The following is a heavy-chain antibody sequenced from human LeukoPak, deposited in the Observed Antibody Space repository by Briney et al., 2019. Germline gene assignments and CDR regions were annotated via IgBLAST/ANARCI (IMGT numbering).Heavy chain of an antibody. CDR2: ISAYNGNT. D-gene: IGHD2-2*02. V-gene: IGHV1-18*01. Sequence: ASVKVSCKASSYTFTSYGISWVRQAPGQGLEWMGWISAYNGNTNYAQKLQGRVTMTTDTSTSTAYMELRSLRSDDTAVYYCAREGVYCSSTSCYTPYDYWGQGTLVTVSS. CDR1: SYTFTSYG. J-gene: IGHJ4*02. CDR3: AREGVYCSSTSCYTPYDY.